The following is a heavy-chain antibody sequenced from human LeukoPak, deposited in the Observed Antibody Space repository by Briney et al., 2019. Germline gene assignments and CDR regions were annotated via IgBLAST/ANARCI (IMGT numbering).Heavy chain of an antibody. CDR3: ARHPNYGGNPAGAFDY. V-gene: IGHV4-38-2*01. D-gene: IGHD4-23*01. CDR2: IYRSETT. CDR1: GYSISSGYY. J-gene: IGHJ4*02. Sequence: PSGTLSLTCAVSGYSISSGYYWGWIRQPPGKGLEWIGSIYRSETTYYNPSLKSRVTISVDTSKNQFSLKLSSVTDADTAVYYCARHPNYGGNPAGAFDYWGQGTLVTVSS.